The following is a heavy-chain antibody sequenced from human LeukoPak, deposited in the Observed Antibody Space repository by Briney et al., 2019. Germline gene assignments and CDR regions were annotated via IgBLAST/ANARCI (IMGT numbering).Heavy chain of an antibody. Sequence: GGYLRLSCAASGFTCSSYAMSWVRQAPGKGLEWVSAISGSGGSTYYADSVKGRFTISRDNSKNTLYLQMNSLRAEDTAVYYCAKGTYCSSTSCYHATGGYYYMDVWGKGTTVTVSS. V-gene: IGHV3-23*01. D-gene: IGHD2-2*01. J-gene: IGHJ6*03. CDR1: GFTCSSYA. CDR3: AKGTYCSSTSCYHATGGYYYMDV. CDR2: ISGSGGST.